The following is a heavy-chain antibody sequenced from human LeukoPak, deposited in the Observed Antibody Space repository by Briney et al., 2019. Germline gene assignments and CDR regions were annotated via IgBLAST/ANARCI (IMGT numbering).Heavy chain of an antibody. Sequence: PGGSLRLSCAASGFTFSSYRMSWVRQAPGKGLEWVANIKQDGSEKYYVDSVKGRFTISRDNAKNSLYLQMNSLRAEDTAVYYCARAGPGRGGFDYWGQGTLVTVSS. CDR1: GFTFSSYR. D-gene: IGHD3-10*01. V-gene: IGHV3-7*01. CDR2: IKQDGSEK. J-gene: IGHJ4*02. CDR3: ARAGPGRGGFDY.